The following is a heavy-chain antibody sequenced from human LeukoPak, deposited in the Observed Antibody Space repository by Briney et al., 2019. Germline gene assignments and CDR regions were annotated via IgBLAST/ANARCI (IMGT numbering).Heavy chain of an antibody. V-gene: IGHV3-7*01. CDR1: GFTFRTYW. CDR3: ARDRLPDDILTGGSKYNWFDP. CDR2: IKQDGSEK. D-gene: IGHD3-9*01. Sequence: GGSLRLSCAASGFTFRTYWMCWVRQAPGKGLEWVANIKQDGSEKYYVDSVKGRFTISRDNSKNTLYLQMGSLRAEDMAVYYCARDRLPDDILTGGSKYNWFDPWGQGTLVTVSS. J-gene: IGHJ5*02.